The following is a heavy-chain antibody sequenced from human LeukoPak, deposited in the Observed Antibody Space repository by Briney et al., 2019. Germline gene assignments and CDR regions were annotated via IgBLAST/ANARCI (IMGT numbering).Heavy chain of an antibody. V-gene: IGHV4-59*12. D-gene: IGHD2-2*01. J-gene: IGHJ4*02. CDR1: GGSISSYY. CDR3: AREPLCSSTSCGDY. CDR2: IYYSGST. Sequence: SETLSLTCTVSGGSISSYYWSWIRQPPGKGLEWIGYIYYSGSTNYNPSLKSRVTISVDTSKNQFSLKLSSVTAADTAVYYCAREPLCSSTSCGDYWGQGTLVTVPS.